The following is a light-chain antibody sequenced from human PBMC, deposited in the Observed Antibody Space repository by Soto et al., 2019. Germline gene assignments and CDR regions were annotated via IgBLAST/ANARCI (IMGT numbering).Light chain of an antibody. V-gene: IGLV2-23*02. J-gene: IGLJ2*01. CDR2: EVS. Sequence: QSALTQPASVSGSPGQSITISCTGTSSDVGSYNLVSWYQQHPGKAPKLMIYEVSKRPSGVSNRFSGSKSGNTASLTISGLQAEDGADYYCCSYAGSSTFVVFGGGTKLTLL. CDR1: SSDVGSYNL. CDR3: CSYAGSSTFVV.